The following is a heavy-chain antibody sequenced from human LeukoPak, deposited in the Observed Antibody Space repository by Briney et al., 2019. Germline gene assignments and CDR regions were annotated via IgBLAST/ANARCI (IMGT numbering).Heavy chain of an antibody. J-gene: IGHJ4*02. CDR2: LYYRGST. Sequence: AETLSLTCIVSGGSINNYYGSWIRQPPGKGLEWIGYLYYRGSTKYNPSLMGRLTISVDPSKSQFTLKLRSVTAADTAVYYCARHYRGFSSNTFDCWGQGTLVTVSS. V-gene: IGHV4-59*08. D-gene: IGHD2-2*01. CDR3: ARHYRGFSSNTFDC. CDR1: GGSINNYY.